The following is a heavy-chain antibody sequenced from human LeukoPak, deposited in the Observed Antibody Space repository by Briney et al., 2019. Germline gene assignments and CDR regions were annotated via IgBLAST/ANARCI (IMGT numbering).Heavy chain of an antibody. CDR1: GYSFTSYW. CDR2: IYPGDSDA. J-gene: IGHJ4*02. CDR3: ARRRDLYSGSYYPFDY. Sequence: AESLRISCKGSGYSFTSYWIGWVRQMPAKGLEWRGIIYPGDSDARYSPSFQGKVTILADKSISTAYLQWSSLKASDTAMYYCARRRDLYSGSYYPFDYWGQGTLVTVSS. D-gene: IGHD1-26*01. V-gene: IGHV5-51*01.